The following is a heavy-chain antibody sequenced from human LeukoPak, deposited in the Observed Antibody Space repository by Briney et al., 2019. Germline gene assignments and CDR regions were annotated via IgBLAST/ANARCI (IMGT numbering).Heavy chain of an antibody. J-gene: IGHJ4*02. D-gene: IGHD3-10*01. CDR3: ARGGVDYYGSGTYYLRYYFDY. V-gene: IGHV3-23*01. Sequence: GGTLRLSCAASGFTFNSYGMSWVRQAPGKGLEWVSGINGSGGATYYADSVKGRFTISRDDPHNTLYLQMNSLRAEDTAVYFCARGGVDYYGSGTYYLRYYFDYWGQGALVTVSS. CDR1: GFTFNSYG. CDR2: INGSGGAT.